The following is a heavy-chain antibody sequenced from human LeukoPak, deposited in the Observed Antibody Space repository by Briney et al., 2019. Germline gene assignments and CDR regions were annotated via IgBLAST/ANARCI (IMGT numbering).Heavy chain of an antibody. J-gene: IGHJ5*02. V-gene: IGHV4-61*08. D-gene: IGHD6-6*01. CDR1: GGSISSGGYY. Sequence: SETLSLTCTVSGGSISSGGYYWSWIRQHPGKGLEWIGYIYYSGSTNYNPSLKSRVTISVDTSKNQFSLKLSSVTAADTAVYYCARAGTSVAARITFDTWGQGTLVTVSS. CDR2: IYYSGST. CDR3: ARAGTSVAARITFDT.